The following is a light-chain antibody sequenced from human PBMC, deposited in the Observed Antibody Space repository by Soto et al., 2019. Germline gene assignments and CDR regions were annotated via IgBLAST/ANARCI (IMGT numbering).Light chain of an antibody. V-gene: IGLV2-14*01. Sequence: QSALTQPASVSGSPGQSITISCTGTSSDVGGYNYVSWYQQHPGKAPKLMIYDVSTRPSGVSDRFSASKSGNTASLTISGLQAEDEADYYCSSYASSSPYVFGTGTKLTVL. CDR2: DVS. CDR3: SSYASSSPYV. J-gene: IGLJ1*01. CDR1: SSDVGGYNY.